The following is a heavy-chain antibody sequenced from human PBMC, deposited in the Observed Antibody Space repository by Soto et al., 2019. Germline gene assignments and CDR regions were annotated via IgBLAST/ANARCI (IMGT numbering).Heavy chain of an antibody. J-gene: IGHJ3*02. CDR2: ISSSSSYI. CDR1: GFTFSSYS. Sequence: EVQLVESGGGLVKPGGSLRLSCAASGFTFSSYSMNWVRQAPGKGLEWVSSISSSSSYIYYADSVKGRFTISRDNAKNSLYLQMNSLRAEDTAVYYCASPHDYDSSGYHGAFDIWGQGTMVTVSS. V-gene: IGHV3-21*01. D-gene: IGHD3-22*01. CDR3: ASPHDYDSSGYHGAFDI.